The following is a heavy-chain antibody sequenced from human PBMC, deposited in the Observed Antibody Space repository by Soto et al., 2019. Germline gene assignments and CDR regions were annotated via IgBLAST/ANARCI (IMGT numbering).Heavy chain of an antibody. D-gene: IGHD3-9*01. J-gene: IGHJ5*02. V-gene: IGHV4-34*04. CDR3: ARAAAGRKFDWVPPLES. Sequence: SETLSLTCAVSGGSVSGYHWNCIRLPPGKGLEWNGGINPRGTSNINPSLTSRGTISVDTAKSRFSLPLTSATDADTATYYFARAAAGRKFDWVPPLESWGKGTLVT. CDR1: GGSVSGYH. CDR2: INPRGTS.